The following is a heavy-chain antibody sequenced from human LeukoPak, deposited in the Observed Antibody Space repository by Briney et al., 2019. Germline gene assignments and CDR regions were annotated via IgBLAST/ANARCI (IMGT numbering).Heavy chain of an antibody. Sequence: PSETLSLTCTVSGGSISSGSYYWSWIRQPAGKGLEWIGRIYSSGSTNYNPSLKSRVTISADTSKNQFSLKLSSVTAADTAVYYCAGSSSSLQCYFDYWGQGTLVTVSS. D-gene: IGHD6-6*01. CDR1: GGSISSGSYY. V-gene: IGHV4-61*02. CDR3: AGSSSSLQCYFDY. CDR2: IYSSGST. J-gene: IGHJ4*02.